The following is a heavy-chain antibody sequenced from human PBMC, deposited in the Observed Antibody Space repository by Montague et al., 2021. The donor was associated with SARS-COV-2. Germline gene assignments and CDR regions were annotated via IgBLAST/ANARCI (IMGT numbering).Heavy chain of an antibody. CDR1: GGSINSGGYY. V-gene: IGHV4-31*03. CDR3: ARTVVYSGFDYSWFDP. CDR2: YYNSGTT. J-gene: IGHJ5*02. Sequence: TLSLTCTVSGGSINSGGYYWNWIRPHPGKGLEWIGYYYNSGTTSYSPSLRSRVTISLDTSKNLFSLKVWSVSAADTAVYYRARTVVYSGFDYSWFDPWGQGTLVTVSS. D-gene: IGHD5-12*01.